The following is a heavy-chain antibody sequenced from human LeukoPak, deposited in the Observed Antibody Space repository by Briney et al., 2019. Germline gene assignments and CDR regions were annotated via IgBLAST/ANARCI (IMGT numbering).Heavy chain of an antibody. CDR3: ARDGYSYGYAHFFDY. CDR2: INPSGGST. V-gene: IGHV1-46*03. J-gene: IGHJ4*02. CDR1: GYTFTSYY. Sequence: ASXXVSCKASGYTFTSYYMHWVRQAPGQGLEWMGIINPSGGSTSYAQKFQGRVTMTRDTSTSTVYMELSSLRSEDTAVYYCARDGYSYGYAHFFDYWGQGTLVTVSS. D-gene: IGHD5-18*01.